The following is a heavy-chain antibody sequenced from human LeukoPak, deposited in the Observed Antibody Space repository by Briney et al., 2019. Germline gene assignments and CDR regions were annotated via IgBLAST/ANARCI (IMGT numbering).Heavy chain of an antibody. V-gene: IGHV3-30*18. CDR2: ISYDGSNK. CDR3: AKGNRFGSGSYSEY. D-gene: IGHD3-10*01. CDR1: GFTFSSYG. Sequence: GGSLRLSCAAPGFTFSSYGMHWVRQAPGKGLEWVAVISYDGSNKYYADSVKGRFTISRDNPKNTLYLQMNSLRIDDTAVYYCAKGNRFGSGSYSEYWGQGTLVTVSS. J-gene: IGHJ4*02.